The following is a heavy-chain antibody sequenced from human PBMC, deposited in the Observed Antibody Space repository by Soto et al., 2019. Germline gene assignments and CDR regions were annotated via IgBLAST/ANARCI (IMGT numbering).Heavy chain of an antibody. CDR1: GGSVSSGSYY. V-gene: IGHV4-61*01. CDR2: IYYSGST. Sequence: QVQLQESGPGLVKPSEPLSLTCTVSGGSVSSGSYYWSWIRQPPGKGLEWIGYIYYSGSTNYNPSLKSRVTISVDTSKNQFSLKLSSVTAADTAVYYCVSTRTYSSFHSDYWGQGTLVTVSS. CDR3: VSTRTYSSFHSDY. J-gene: IGHJ4*02. D-gene: IGHD6-6*01.